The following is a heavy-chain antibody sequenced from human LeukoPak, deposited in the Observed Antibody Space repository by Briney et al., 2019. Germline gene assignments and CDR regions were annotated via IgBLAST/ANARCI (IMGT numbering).Heavy chain of an antibody. CDR3: ARGHRAAAPFSDY. Sequence: ASVKGSCKASGYTFSGYYMHWVRQAPGQGLEWMGWINPNSGGTNYAQKFQGRVTMTRDTSISTAYMELSRLRSDDTAVYYCARGHRAAAPFSDYWGQGTLVTVSS. CDR2: INPNSGGT. V-gene: IGHV1-2*02. D-gene: IGHD6-13*01. J-gene: IGHJ4*02. CDR1: GYTFSGYY.